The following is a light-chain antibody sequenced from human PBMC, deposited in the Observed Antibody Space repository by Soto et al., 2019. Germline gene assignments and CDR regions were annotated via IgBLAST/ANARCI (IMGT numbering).Light chain of an antibody. CDR3: QQYFSYPLT. CDR1: QTISYTSITKNY. Sequence: DIVMTQSPDSLAVSLGERATISSNSTQTISYTSITKNYLAWYQQRPGQPPKLLIYWASIRGSGVPDRLSGSGFGTDFTLTISSLQTEDVAVYYCQQYFSYPLTFGGGTKVDIK. V-gene: IGKV4-1*01. J-gene: IGKJ4*01. CDR2: WAS.